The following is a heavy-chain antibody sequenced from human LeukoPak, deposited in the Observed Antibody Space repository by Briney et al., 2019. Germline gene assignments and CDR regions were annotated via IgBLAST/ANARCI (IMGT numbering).Heavy chain of an antibody. CDR2: ISYDGSNK. D-gene: IGHD3-10*01. J-gene: IGHJ4*02. CDR1: GFTFSSYA. Sequence: GGSLRLSCAASGFTFSSYAMHWVRQAPGKGLEWVAVISYDGSNKYYADSVRGRFTISRDNSMNTLYLQMNSLRAEDTAVYYCAKVPRGHYFDYWGQGTLVTVSS. CDR3: AKVPRGHYFDY. V-gene: IGHV3-30-3*01.